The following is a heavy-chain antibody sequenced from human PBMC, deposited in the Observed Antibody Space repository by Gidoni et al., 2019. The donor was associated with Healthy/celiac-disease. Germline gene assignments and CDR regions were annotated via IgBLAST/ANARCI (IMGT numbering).Heavy chain of an antibody. CDR3: ARQPERPYYYYYMDV. D-gene: IGHD1-1*01. CDR2: IAYDGSNK. J-gene: IGHJ6*03. Sequence: QVQLVESGGGVVPPGRSLRLSCAASGFTFSSYAMHWVRQAPGKGLEWVAVIAYDGSNKYYADSVKGRFTISRDNSNNTLYMQMNSLRADDTAVYYCARQPERPYYYYYMDVWGKGTTVTVSS. CDR1: GFTFSSYA. V-gene: IGHV3-30-3*01.